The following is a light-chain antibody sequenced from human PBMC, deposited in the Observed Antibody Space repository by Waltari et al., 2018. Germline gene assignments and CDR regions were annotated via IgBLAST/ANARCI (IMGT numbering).Light chain of an antibody. CDR1: SSDIGAYMY. CDR2: DIK. J-gene: IGLJ2*01. Sequence: QSALTQPRSVSGSPGQSVTISCSGTSSDIGAYMYVSWYQQHPGKAPRLIIYDIKKRPSGVPDRFYGSKSGNTASLTISGLQPDDGADYFCCSYAGNSMIFGGGTMLTVL. CDR3: CSYAGNSMI. V-gene: IGLV2-11*01.